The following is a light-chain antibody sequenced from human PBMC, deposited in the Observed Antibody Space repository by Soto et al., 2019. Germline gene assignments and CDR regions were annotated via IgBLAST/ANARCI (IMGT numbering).Light chain of an antibody. CDR1: SSNIGTNT. V-gene: IGLV1-44*01. CDR2: SDN. Sequence: QSVLTQPPSASGTPGQRVTISCSGSSSNIGTNTVIWYQQLPGAAPKLLIYSDNQRPSGVPDRFAGSQSGTSASLAISGLQSEDEADYYCAAWDVILVVYGGGTKVTVL. J-gene: IGLJ2*01. CDR3: AAWDVILVV.